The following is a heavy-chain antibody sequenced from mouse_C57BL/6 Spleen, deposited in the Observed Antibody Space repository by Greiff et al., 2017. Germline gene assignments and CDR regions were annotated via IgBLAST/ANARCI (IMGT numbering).Heavy chain of an antibody. D-gene: IGHD6-1*01. J-gene: IGHJ2*01. Sequence: QVQLQQPGAELVRPGSSVKLSCKASGYTFTSYWMHWVKQRPIQGLEWIGNIDPSDSETHYNQKFKDKATVTVDKSSSTAYMQLSSLTAEDSAVYYGARGQLPYDFDYWGQGTTLTVSS. CDR1: GYTFTSYW. V-gene: IGHV1-52*01. CDR3: ARGQLPYDFDY. CDR2: IDPSDSET.